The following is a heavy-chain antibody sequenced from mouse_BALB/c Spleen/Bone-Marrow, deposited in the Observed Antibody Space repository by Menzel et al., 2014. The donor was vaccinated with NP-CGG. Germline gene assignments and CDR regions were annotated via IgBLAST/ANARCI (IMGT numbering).Heavy chain of an antibody. CDR1: GFNIKDTY. D-gene: IGHD2-4*01. CDR3: ATMITDWYFDV. Sequence: EVQLQQPGAELVKPGASVKLSCTASGFNIKDTYMHWVKQRPEQGLEWIGRIDPANGNTKYDPKFQGKATITAGTSSNTAYLQLSSLTSEDTAVYYCATMITDWYFDVWGAGTTVTVSS. J-gene: IGHJ1*01. V-gene: IGHV14-3*02. CDR2: IDPANGNT.